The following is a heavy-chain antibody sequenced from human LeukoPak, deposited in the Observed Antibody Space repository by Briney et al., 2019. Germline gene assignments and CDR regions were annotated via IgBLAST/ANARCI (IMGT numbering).Heavy chain of an antibody. CDR1: GLTFSRYA. D-gene: IGHD3-22*01. J-gene: IGHJ4*02. CDR3: AKHYYDSSGYFYCFDY. V-gene: IGHV3-23*01. Sequence: TGGSLRLSCAASGLTFSRYAMSWVRQALGKGLEWVSGVSTSGGSTYYADSVKGRFTISRDNSKNTLYLQMNSLRAEDTAVYYCAKHYYDSSGYFYCFDYWGQGTLVTVSS. CDR2: VSTSGGST.